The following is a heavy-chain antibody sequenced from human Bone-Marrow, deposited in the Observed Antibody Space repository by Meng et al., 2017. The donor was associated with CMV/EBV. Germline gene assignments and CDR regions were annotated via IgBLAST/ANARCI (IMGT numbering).Heavy chain of an antibody. CDR3: ARGGLARPIYYYYGMDV. CDR1: GDSVSSNSAA. V-gene: IGHV6-1*01. D-gene: IGHD6-6*01. CDR2: TYYRSKWYN. Sequence: SQTLSLTCAISGDSVSSNSAAWNCSRQSPSRGLEWLGRTYYRSKWYNDYAVSVKSRITINPDTSKNQFSLQLNSVTPEDTAVYYCARGGLARPIYYYYGMDVWGQGTTVTVYS. J-gene: IGHJ6*02.